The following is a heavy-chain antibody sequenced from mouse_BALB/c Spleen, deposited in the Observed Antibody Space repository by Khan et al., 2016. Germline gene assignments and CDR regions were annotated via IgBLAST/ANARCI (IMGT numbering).Heavy chain of an antibody. Sequence: QVQLKQSGAELVKPGASVKLSCKASGYTFTSYYMYWVKQRPGQGLEWIGEINPSNGGTNFNEKFKSKATLTVDTSSSTAYMQLSSLSSEDSAVYYCTRYYRYAMDYWGQGTSVTVSS. D-gene: IGHD2-14*01. V-gene: IGHV1S81*02. J-gene: IGHJ4*01. CDR3: TRYYRYAMDY. CDR2: INPSNGGT. CDR1: GYTFTSYY.